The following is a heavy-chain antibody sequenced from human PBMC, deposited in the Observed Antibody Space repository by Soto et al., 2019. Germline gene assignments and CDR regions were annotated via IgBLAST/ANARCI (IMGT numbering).Heavy chain of an antibody. CDR1: GFTFSSYA. Sequence: PGGSLRLSCAASGFTFSSYAMSWVRQAPGEGLEWVSAISGSGGSTYYADSVKGRFTISRDNSKNTLYLQMNSLRAEDTAVYYCARRKIVVVPAATHYYYGMDVWGKGTTVTVSS. J-gene: IGHJ6*04. D-gene: IGHD2-2*01. V-gene: IGHV3-23*01. CDR2: ISGSGGST. CDR3: ARRKIVVVPAATHYYYGMDV.